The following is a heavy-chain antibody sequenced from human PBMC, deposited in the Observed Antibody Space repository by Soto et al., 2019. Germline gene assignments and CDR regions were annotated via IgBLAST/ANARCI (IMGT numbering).Heavy chain of an antibody. CDR1: GGSISSYY. J-gene: IGHJ4*02. CDR3: AREGSGTYYYGSGSYYAFDY. V-gene: IGHV4-59*01. CDR2: IYYSGST. Sequence: PSETLSLTCTVSGGSISSYYWSWIRQPPGKGLEWIGYIYYSGSTNYNPSLKSRVTISVDTSKNQFSLKLSSVTAADTAVYYCAREGSGTYYYGSGSYYAFDYWGQGTLVTVSS. D-gene: IGHD3-10*01.